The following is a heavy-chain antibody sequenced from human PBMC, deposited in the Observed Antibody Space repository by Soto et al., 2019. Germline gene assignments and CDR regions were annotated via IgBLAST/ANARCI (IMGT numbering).Heavy chain of an antibody. Sequence: SETVSLTCTVSGASIRSTCWSWLRQSPGKGLEWIGYIDYSGTTNYNPSLKNRVTISVDTSKNQLSLNLTSVTAADTAVYYCAKTPFFLTLGTPLHYFASWCQGTPVTVSS. V-gene: IGHV4-59*01. CDR1: GASIRSTC. CDR2: IDYSGTT. CDR3: AKTPFFLTLGTPLHYFAS. J-gene: IGHJ4*02. D-gene: IGHD3-9*01.